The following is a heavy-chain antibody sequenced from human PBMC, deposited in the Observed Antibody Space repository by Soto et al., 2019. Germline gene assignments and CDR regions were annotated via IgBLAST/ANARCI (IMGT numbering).Heavy chain of an antibody. CDR3: AREVRTSGWFRRLDS. Sequence: GGSLRLSCAVSGFTFNDYYMSWIRQAPGKGLEWIPYISGGGSTTYHADSVRGRFTISRDNAKNSLFLQMNSLRAEDTAVYYCAREVRTSGWFRRLDSWGQGILVTVSS. D-gene: IGHD6-19*01. CDR2: ISGGGSTT. J-gene: IGHJ4*02. V-gene: IGHV3-11*01. CDR1: GFTFNDYY.